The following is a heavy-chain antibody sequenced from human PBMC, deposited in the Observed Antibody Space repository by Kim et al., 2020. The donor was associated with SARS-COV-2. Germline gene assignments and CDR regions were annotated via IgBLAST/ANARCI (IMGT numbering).Heavy chain of an antibody. CDR3: AKKRALPGSPDYCVDV. D-gene: IGHD6-19*01. Sequence: SAKGRFTIYRDNSKNILYLQMDSLRAEDTAIYYCAKKRALPGSPDYCVDVWGQGTTVIVSS. J-gene: IGHJ6*02. V-gene: IGHV3-23*01.